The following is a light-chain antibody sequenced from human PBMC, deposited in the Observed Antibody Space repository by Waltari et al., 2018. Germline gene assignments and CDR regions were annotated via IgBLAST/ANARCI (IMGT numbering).Light chain of an antibody. CDR2: SAS. J-gene: IGKJ4*01. Sequence: DIQLTQSPSFLSASVRDRVTITCRASHGISNYLAWYHQKPGKAPKLLIYSASTLQSGVPSRFSGSGSGTEFSLTISSLQPEDFATYYCQQLNSYPLTFGGGTKVEIK. CDR3: QQLNSYPLT. V-gene: IGKV1-9*01. CDR1: HGISNY.